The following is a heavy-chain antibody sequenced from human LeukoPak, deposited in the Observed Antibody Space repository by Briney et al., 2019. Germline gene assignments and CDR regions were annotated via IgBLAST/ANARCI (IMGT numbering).Heavy chain of an antibody. CDR1: GFTFGGYG. CDR2: IAYDGSRA. J-gene: IGHJ6*02. V-gene: IGHV3-33*01. Sequence: GGSLRLSCAGSGFTFGGYGMHWFRQTPGKGLEWVAVIAYDGSRAFYADSVKGRFTISRDNSKNTMSVQMDDLRAEDTAVYYCARDVGIRLWFRDYYGLDVWGQGTTVTISS. CDR3: ARDVGIRLWFRDYYGLDV. D-gene: IGHD5-18*01.